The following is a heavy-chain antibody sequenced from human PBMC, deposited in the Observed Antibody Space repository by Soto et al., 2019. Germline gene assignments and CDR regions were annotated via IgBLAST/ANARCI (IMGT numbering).Heavy chain of an antibody. V-gene: IGHV3-7*01. CDR2: ISGGASDK. J-gene: IGHJ4*02. CDR3: VRDDWQRVDS. D-gene: IGHD6-25*01. CDR1: GFMFSAYW. Sequence: EVQLVESGGRLVQPGGSLRLSCAASGFMFSAYWMSWVRQDPGKGLEWVATISGGASDKFYVDSVKGRFTISRDDSKNTLYLQMNSLRDEDTVVYYCVRDDWQRVDSWGQGTLVTVSS.